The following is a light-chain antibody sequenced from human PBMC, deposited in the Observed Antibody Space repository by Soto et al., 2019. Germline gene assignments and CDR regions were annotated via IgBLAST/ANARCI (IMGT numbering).Light chain of an antibody. CDR2: SNN. Sequence: QSVLTQPPSASGTPGQRVTISCSGSSSSIGSNAVNWYQQLPGTAPKLLIYSNNQRPSGVPDRFSGSKSGTSASLAISGLQSEDEADYYCAAWDDSLNGWVFGGGTKLTVL. J-gene: IGLJ3*02. CDR3: AAWDDSLNGWV. V-gene: IGLV1-44*01. CDR1: SSSIGSNA.